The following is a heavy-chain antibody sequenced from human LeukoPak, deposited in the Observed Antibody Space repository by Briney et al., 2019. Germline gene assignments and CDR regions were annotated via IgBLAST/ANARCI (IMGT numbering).Heavy chain of an antibody. CDR1: GFTVSSNY. CDR2: IYSGGST. V-gene: IGHV3-66*01. J-gene: IGHJ4*02. D-gene: IGHD3-10*01. CDR3: PKPHDDGSGNSYKPFDY. Sequence: PGGSLRLSCAASGFTVSSNYMSWVRQAPGKGLEWVSVIYSGGSTYYADSVKGRFTISRDNSKSTLYLQMNSLRAEDTAVYYCPKPHDDGSGNSYKPFDYWGQGTLVTVSS.